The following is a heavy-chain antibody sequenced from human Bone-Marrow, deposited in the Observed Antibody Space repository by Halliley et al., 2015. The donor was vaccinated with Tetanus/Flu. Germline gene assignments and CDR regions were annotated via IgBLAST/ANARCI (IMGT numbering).Heavy chain of an antibody. Sequence: TLSLTCDVSGVSISSDNWWSWVRQPPGKGLEWIGQIFHSGSTNYNPSLKSRVTISVDKSKNQFSLKVNSVSAADTAIYFCARDADSGSFSNWDFDLWGPGTLVPVSS. V-gene: IGHV4-4*01. D-gene: IGHD1-26*01. CDR3: ARDADSGSFSNWDFDL. J-gene: IGHJ2*01. CDR2: IFHSGST. CDR1: GVSISSDNW.